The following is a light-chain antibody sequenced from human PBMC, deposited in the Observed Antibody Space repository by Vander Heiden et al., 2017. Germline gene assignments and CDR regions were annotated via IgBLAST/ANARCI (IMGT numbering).Light chain of an antibody. CDR1: CSDVGGYNY. Sequence: QSALTQPASVSGSPGQSLTIPCTGTCSDVGGYNYVSWYQQHPGKAPKLMIYDVSNRPSGVSNRFSGSKSGNTASLTISGLQAEDEADYYCSSYTSSSTLWVFGGGTKLTVL. J-gene: IGLJ3*02. V-gene: IGLV2-14*03. CDR3: SSYTSSSTLWV. CDR2: DVS.